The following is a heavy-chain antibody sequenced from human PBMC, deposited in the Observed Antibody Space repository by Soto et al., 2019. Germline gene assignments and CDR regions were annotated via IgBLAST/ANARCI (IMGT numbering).Heavy chain of an antibody. Sequence: ASVKVSCKASGYTFTRYGISWVRPAPGQGLEWMGWISAYNGNTNYAQKLQGRVTMTTDTSTSTAYMELRSLRSDDTAVYYCARDQVRGYSYGYRYYYYGMDVWGQGTTVTVSS. J-gene: IGHJ6*02. CDR1: GYTFTRYG. CDR3: ARDQVRGYSYGYRYYYYGMDV. V-gene: IGHV1-18*01. D-gene: IGHD5-18*01. CDR2: ISAYNGNT.